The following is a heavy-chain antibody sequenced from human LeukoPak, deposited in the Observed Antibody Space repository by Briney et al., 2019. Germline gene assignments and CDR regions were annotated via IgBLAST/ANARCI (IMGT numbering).Heavy chain of an antibody. Sequence: ASVKVSCKASGYTFTGYYMRWVRQAPGQGREWMGWINPNSGGTNYAQKFQGRVTMTRDTSISTAYMELSRLRSDDTAVYYCARADVVVPAAISDYWGQGTLVTVSS. V-gene: IGHV1-2*02. CDR3: ARADVVVPAAISDY. J-gene: IGHJ4*02. CDR1: GYTFTGYY. CDR2: INPNSGGT. D-gene: IGHD2-2*02.